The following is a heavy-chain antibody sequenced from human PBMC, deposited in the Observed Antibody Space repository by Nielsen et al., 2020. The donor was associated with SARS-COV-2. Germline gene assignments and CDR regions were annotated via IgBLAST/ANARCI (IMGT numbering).Heavy chain of an antibody. CDR3: ARPSRGVRRDGMDV. Sequence: GGSLRLSCAASGFTFSSYWMHWVRQAPGKGLVWVSRINSDGSSTSYADSVKGRFTISRDNAKNTLYLQMNSLRAEDTAVYYCARPSRGVRRDGMDVWGQGTTVTVSS. CDR1: GFTFSSYW. J-gene: IGHJ6*02. V-gene: IGHV3-74*01. D-gene: IGHD3-10*01. CDR2: INSDGSST.